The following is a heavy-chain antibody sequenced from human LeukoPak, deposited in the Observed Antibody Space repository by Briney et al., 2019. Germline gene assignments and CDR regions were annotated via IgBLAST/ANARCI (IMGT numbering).Heavy chain of an antibody. D-gene: IGHD5-18*01. CDR3: ARGESSYGSFDY. V-gene: IGHV1-8*01. Sequence: ASVKVSCKASGYTFTSYDFNWVRQATGQGLEWMGWMNPNSGNTGYAQKFQGRVTMTRNTSISTAYMELSSLRSEDTAVYYCARGESSYGSFDYWGQGTLVTVSS. J-gene: IGHJ4*02. CDR2: MNPNSGNT. CDR1: GYTFTSYD.